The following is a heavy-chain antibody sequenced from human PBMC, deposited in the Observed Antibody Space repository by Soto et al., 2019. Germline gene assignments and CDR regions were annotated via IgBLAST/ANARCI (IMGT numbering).Heavy chain of an antibody. CDR2: IYYSGST. V-gene: IGHV4-59*08. Sequence: SETLSLTCTVSGGSISSYYWSWIRQPPGKGLEWIGYIYYSGSTNYNPSLKSRVTISVDTSKNQFSLKLSSVTAADTAVYYCARGTRVRGVIKPSGDAFDIWGQGTMVTVSS. D-gene: IGHD3-10*01. CDR1: GGSISSYY. CDR3: ARGTRVRGVIKPSGDAFDI. J-gene: IGHJ3*02.